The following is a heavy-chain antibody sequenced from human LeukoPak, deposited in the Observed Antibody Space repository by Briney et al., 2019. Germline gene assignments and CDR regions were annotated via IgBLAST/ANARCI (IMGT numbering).Heavy chain of an antibody. V-gene: IGHV3-11*03. J-gene: IGHJ4*02. CDR3: ASMGDSSGYYYTATYYFDY. CDR2: ISSSSSYT. Sequence: GGSLRLSCAASGFTFSDYYMSWIRQAPGKGLEWVSYISSSSSYTNYADSVKGRFTISRDNAKNSLYLQMNSLRAEDTAVYYCASMGDSSGYYYTATYYFDYWGQGTLVTVSP. D-gene: IGHD3-22*01. CDR1: GFTFSDYY.